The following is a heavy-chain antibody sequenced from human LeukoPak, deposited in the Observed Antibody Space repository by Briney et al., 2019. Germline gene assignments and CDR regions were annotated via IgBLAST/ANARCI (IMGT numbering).Heavy chain of an antibody. J-gene: IGHJ4*02. CDR1: GGSISNTNW. CDR3: AREGGPYRPLDY. V-gene: IGHV4-4*02. CDR2: VNFQGST. Sequence: SETLSLTCGVSGGSISNTNWWTWFRQPPGKGLEWIGEVNFQGSTNYNPSLKSRVAISVDKSENHISLKLTSVTAADTAVYYCAREGGPYRPLDYSGQGTLVTVAS.